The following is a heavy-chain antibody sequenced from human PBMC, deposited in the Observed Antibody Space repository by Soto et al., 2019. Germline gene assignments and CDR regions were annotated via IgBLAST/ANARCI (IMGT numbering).Heavy chain of an antibody. CDR2: NYDSGST. D-gene: IGHD3-10*01. Sequence: TLCLTCAVSDGSISSGGNSWSWLRQRPGRRVWGTGYNYDSGSTYYDPSLKGRVTISVDSSKNQFSLKMSSVTAADTAVYYCARGGRVRGVIQFWFDPWGQGTLVTVSS. CDR1: DGSISSGGNS. CDR3: ARGGRVRGVIQFWFDP. V-gene: IGHV4-30-2*01. J-gene: IGHJ5*02.